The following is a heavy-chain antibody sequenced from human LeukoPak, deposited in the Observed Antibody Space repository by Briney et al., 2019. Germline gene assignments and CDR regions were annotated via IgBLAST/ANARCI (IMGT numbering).Heavy chain of an antibody. CDR2: MKHDGSEE. CDR3: AREGTVIVTYDY. V-gene: IGHV3-7*01. J-gene: IGHJ4*02. CDR1: GFTFSDYW. Sequence: GSLRLSCAASGFTFSDYWMSWVRQAPGKGLEWVANMKHDGSEEYYVDSVKGRFTISRDNAKNSLYLQMNSLRADDSAVYYCAREGTVIVTYDYWGQGTLVTVSS. D-gene: IGHD4-11*01.